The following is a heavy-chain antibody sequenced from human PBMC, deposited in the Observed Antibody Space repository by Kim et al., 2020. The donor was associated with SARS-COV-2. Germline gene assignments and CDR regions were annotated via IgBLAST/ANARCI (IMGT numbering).Heavy chain of an antibody. V-gene: IGHV1-69*13. CDR2: IIPIFGTA. Sequence: SVKVSCKASGGTFSSYAISWVRQAPGQGLEWMGGIIPIFGTANYAQKFQGRVTITADESTSTAYMELSSLRSEDTAVYYCARAYSSRTTHVGRFDYWGQGTLVTVSS. CDR1: GGTFSSYA. J-gene: IGHJ4*02. CDR3: ARAYSSRTTHVGRFDY. D-gene: IGHD6-13*01.